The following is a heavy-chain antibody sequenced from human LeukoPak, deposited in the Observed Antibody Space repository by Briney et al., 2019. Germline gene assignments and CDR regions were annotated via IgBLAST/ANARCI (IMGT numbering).Heavy chain of an antibody. CDR1: GYSISSGYY. Sequence: PSETLSLTCTVSGYSISSGYYWGWIRQSPGKGLEWIGTIHYSGRTYYNPSLKSRVTISMDTSKNQFSLKLSSVTAADTAVYYCARDLPYSSGWYSFDEDFDYWGQGTLVTVSS. J-gene: IGHJ4*02. CDR3: ARDLPYSSGWYSFDEDFDY. D-gene: IGHD6-19*01. V-gene: IGHV4-38-2*02. CDR2: IHYSGRT.